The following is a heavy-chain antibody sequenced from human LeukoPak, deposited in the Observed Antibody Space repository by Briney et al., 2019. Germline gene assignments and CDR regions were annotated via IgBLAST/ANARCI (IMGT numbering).Heavy chain of an antibody. V-gene: IGHV4-39*01. CDR2: IYYSGST. D-gene: IGHD2-2*01. CDR1: GGSISSSSYY. CDR3: ASLGYCSSTSCYGQQLVRGEFDY. J-gene: IGHJ4*02. Sequence: SETLSLTCTVSGGSISSSSYYWGWIRQPPGQGLEWIGSIYYSGSTYYNPSLKSRVTISVDTSKNQFSLKLSSVTAADTAVYYCASLGYCSSTSCYGQQLVRGEFDYWGQGTLVTVSS.